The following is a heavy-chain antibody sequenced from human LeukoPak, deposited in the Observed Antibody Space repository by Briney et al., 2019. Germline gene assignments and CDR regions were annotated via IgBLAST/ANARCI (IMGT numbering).Heavy chain of an antibody. Sequence: ASVKVSCKASGYTFTSYGISWVRQAPGQGLEWMGWISAYNGNTNYAQKLQGRVTMTTDTSTSTAYMELRSLRSDDMAVYYCARDRVGFVVVPAAINWFDPWGQGTLVTVSS. J-gene: IGHJ5*02. D-gene: IGHD2-2*02. V-gene: IGHV1-18*03. CDR3: ARDRVGFVVVPAAINWFDP. CDR2: ISAYNGNT. CDR1: GYTFTSYG.